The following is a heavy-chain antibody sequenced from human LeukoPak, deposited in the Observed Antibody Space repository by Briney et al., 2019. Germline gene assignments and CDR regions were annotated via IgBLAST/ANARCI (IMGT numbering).Heavy chain of an antibody. V-gene: IGHV1-2*02. CDR3: ARARYYYDSSGPGDY. D-gene: IGHD3-22*01. CDR2: INPNSGGT. Sequence: GASVKVSCKASGYTFTGYYMHWVRQAPGQGLEWMGWINPNSGGTNYAQKFQGRVTMTRDTSISTAYMELSRLRSDDTAVYYCARARYYYDSSGPGDYWGQGTLVTVSS. CDR1: GYTFTGYY. J-gene: IGHJ4*02.